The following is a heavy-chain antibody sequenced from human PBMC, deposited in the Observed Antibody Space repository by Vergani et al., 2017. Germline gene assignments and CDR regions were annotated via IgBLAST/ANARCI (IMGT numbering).Heavy chain of an antibody. D-gene: IGHD2-2*01. Sequence: QVQLVQSGAEVKKPGASVKVSCKASGYTFTGYYMHWVRQAPGQGLEWMGWINPNSGSTNYAQKFQGRVTMTRDTSISTAYMELSRLRSDDTAVYYCARTPRDIVVVPAAMGEPPPFMDVWGKGP. CDR1: GYTFTGYY. CDR2: INPNSGST. J-gene: IGHJ6*03. V-gene: IGHV1-2*02. CDR3: ARTPRDIVVVPAAMGEPPPFMDV.